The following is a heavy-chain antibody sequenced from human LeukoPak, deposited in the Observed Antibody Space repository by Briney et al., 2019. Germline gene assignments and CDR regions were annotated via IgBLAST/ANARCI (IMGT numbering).Heavy chain of an antibody. Sequence: GGSLRLSCAASGFTFSSYAMSWVRQAPGKGLEWVSAISGSGGSTYYTDSVKGRFTISRDNSKNTLYLQINSLRAEDTAVYYCAKDGLEYSSSPREYYFDYWGQGTLVTVSS. J-gene: IGHJ4*02. D-gene: IGHD6-6*01. V-gene: IGHV3-23*01. CDR3: AKDGLEYSSSPREYYFDY. CDR1: GFTFSSYA. CDR2: ISGSGGST.